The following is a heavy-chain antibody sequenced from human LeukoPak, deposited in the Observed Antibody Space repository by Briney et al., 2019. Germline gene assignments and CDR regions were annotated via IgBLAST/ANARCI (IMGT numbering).Heavy chain of an antibody. V-gene: IGHV3-7*01. J-gene: IGHJ4*02. CDR3: ARVLDNRPFDY. CDR2: IKHDESEK. D-gene: IGHD1-14*01. Sequence: GGSLRLSCAASGFTFSSYWMSWVRQAPGKGLEWVANIKHDESEKYHADSVRGRFTISRDNAKNSLFLQMNSLRVEDTAMYYCARVLDNRPFDYWGQGTLVTVSS. CDR1: GFTFSSYW.